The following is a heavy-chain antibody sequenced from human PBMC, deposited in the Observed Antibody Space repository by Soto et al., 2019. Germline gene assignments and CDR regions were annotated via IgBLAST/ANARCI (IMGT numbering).Heavy chain of an antibody. CDR1: GFTFSSYG. CDR3: ALITMIVVVTTDDAFDI. V-gene: IGHV3-30*03. Sequence: QVQLVESGGGVVQPGRSLRLSCAASGFTFSSYGMHWVRQAPGKGLEWVAVISYDGSNKYYADSVKGRFTISRDNSKNTLYLQMNSLRPEDTAVYYCALITMIVVVTTDDAFDIWGQGTMVTVSS. CDR2: ISYDGSNK. D-gene: IGHD3-22*01. J-gene: IGHJ3*02.